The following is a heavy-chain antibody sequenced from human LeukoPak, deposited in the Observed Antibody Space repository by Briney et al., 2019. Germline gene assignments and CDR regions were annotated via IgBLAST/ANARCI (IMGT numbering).Heavy chain of an antibody. CDR3: AKDRSTGWYAGFDS. J-gene: IGHJ4*02. CDR2: ISYDGINT. D-gene: IGHD6-19*01. V-gene: IGHV3-30*18. CDR1: GFTFSNYG. Sequence: PGGSLRLSCAASGFTFSNYGMHRVRHAPGKGLEWVAYISYDGINTYSADSVKGRFTISRGNSKNTLYLQMNSLSAEDTAVFYCAKDRSTGWYAGFDSWGQGTLLTVSS.